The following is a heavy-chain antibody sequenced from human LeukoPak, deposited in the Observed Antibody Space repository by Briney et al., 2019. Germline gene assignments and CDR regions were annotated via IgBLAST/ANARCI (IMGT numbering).Heavy chain of an antibody. Sequence: TGESLMISCKGSGYSFTSYWIGWVRQMPGKGLEWIGIVYPATSDTTYSPSFQGQVTISADKSSSTAYLQWSSLKASDTAIYYCARPKTLGGYNYEFEFWGQGTLVTVSS. J-gene: IGHJ4*02. V-gene: IGHV5-51*01. D-gene: IGHD5-18*01. CDR3: ARPKTLGGYNYEFEF. CDR1: GYSFTSYW. CDR2: VYPATSDT.